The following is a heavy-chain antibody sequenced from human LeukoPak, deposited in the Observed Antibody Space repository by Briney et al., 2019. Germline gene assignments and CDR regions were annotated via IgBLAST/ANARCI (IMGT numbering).Heavy chain of an antibody. CDR3: ARASLYSGYDFDY. CDR1: GFTFSSYW. Sequence: GGSLRLSCAASGFTFSSYWMSWVRQAPGKGLEWVANIKQGGSEKYYVDSVKGRFTISRDNSKNTLYLQMNSLRAEDTAVYYCARASLYSGYDFDYWGQGTLVTVSS. D-gene: IGHD5-12*01. V-gene: IGHV3-7*01. J-gene: IGHJ4*02. CDR2: IKQGGSEK.